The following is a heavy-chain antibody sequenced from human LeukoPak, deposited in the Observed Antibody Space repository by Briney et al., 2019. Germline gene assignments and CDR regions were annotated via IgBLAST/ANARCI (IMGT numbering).Heavy chain of an antibody. CDR3: ARDLGYCSSTSCRRDYYMDV. Sequence: PSETLSLTCTVSGGSIGSYYWSWIRQPPGKGREWIGYIYYSGNTNYNPSLKSRVSISIDTSKNQFSLQLSSVTAADTAVYYCARDLGYCSSTSCRRDYYMDVWGKGTTVTVSS. D-gene: IGHD2-2*01. CDR2: IYYSGNT. V-gene: IGHV4-59*12. J-gene: IGHJ6*03. CDR1: GGSIGSYY.